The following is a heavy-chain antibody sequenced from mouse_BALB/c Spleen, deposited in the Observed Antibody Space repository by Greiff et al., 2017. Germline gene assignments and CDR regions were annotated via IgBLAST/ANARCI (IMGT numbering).Heavy chain of an antibody. D-gene: IGHD4-1*01. CDR1: GFTFSSFG. CDR2: ISSGSSTI. J-gene: IGHJ4*01. V-gene: IGHV5-17*02. Sequence: EVKLMESGGGLVQPGGSRKLSCAASGFTFSSFGMHWVRQAPEKGLEWVAYISSGSSTIYYADTVKGRFTISRDNPKNTLFLQMTSLRSEDTAMYYCARANWDSYAMDYWGQGTSVTVSS. CDR3: ARANWDSYAMDY.